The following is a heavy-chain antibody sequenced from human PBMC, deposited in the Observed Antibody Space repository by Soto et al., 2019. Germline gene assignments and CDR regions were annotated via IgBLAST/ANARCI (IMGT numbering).Heavy chain of an antibody. Sequence: SETLCLTYAVYGGSFSGYYWSWIRQPPGKGLEWIGEINHSGSTNYNPSLKSRVTISVDTSKNQFSLKLSSVTAADTAVYYCARGMTPTYYYDSSGYYGGFDYWGQGTLVTVSS. CDR2: INHSGST. J-gene: IGHJ4*02. D-gene: IGHD3-22*01. CDR3: ARGMTPTYYYDSSGYYGGFDY. V-gene: IGHV4-34*01. CDR1: GGSFSGYY.